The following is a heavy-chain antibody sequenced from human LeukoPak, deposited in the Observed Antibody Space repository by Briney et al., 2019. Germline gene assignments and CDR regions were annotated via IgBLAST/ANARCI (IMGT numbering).Heavy chain of an antibody. CDR3: ARAMYHWNYAMDR. V-gene: IGHV4-61*05. Sequence: SETLSLTCTVSAGSISINNYYRGWIRQPPGKGLDWIGYIYYSGSTNYNPSLTNRVTISVDTSKNQFSLRLSSVTAADTAVYYCARAMYHWNYAMDRWGPGTLVTVSS. CDR1: AGSISINNYY. CDR2: IYYSGST. D-gene: IGHD1-7*01. J-gene: IGHJ5*02.